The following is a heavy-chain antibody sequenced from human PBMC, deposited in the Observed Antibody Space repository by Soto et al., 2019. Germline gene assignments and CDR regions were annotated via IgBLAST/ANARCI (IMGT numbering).Heavy chain of an antibody. V-gene: IGHV3-9*01. CDR1: GFTFDDYA. Sequence: GGSLRLSCAASGFTFDDYAMHWVRQAPGKGLEWVSGISWNSGSIGYADSVKGRFTISRDNAKNSLYLQMNSLRAEDTALYFCAAGRLGYWGQGTLVTVSS. D-gene: IGHD6-13*01. CDR2: ISWNSGSI. J-gene: IGHJ4*02. CDR3: AAGRLGY.